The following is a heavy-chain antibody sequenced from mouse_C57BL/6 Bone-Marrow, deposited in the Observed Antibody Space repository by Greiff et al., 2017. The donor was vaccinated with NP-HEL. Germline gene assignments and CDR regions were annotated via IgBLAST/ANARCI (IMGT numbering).Heavy chain of an antibody. CDR2: IDPSDIYT. Sequence: QVQLQQPGAELVKPGASVKLSCKASVYTFTSYWLQWVKQRPGQGLELIGEIDPSDIYTNYNQKFKGKATLTVDTSSSTAYMQLSSLTSEDSAVYYCAYYGSSYDNWYFDVGGTGTTVTVSS. D-gene: IGHD1-1*01. CDR1: VYTFTSYW. CDR3: AYYGSSYDNWYFDV. V-gene: IGHV1-50*01. J-gene: IGHJ1*03.